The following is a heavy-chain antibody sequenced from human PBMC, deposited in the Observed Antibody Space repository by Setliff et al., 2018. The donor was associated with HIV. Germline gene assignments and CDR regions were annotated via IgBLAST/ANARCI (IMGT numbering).Heavy chain of an antibody. V-gene: IGHV4-38-2*01. CDR1: GYSISSGYY. D-gene: IGHD5-12*01. J-gene: IGHJ4*02. CDR3: ARHLKGWLQGDF. CDR2: IYHRGNT. Sequence: NPSETLSLTCAVSGYSISSGYYWGWIRQPPGKGLEWIGSIYHRGNTYYNPSLKSRVTISFDTSKNQFSLKLSFVTAADTAVYYCARHLKGWLQGDFWGQGTLVTVSS.